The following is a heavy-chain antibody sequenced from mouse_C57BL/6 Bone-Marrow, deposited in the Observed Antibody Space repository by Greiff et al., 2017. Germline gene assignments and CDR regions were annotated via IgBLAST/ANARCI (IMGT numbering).Heavy chain of an antibody. CDR3: ASSITTVVARVAY. J-gene: IGHJ3*01. V-gene: IGHV5-12*01. CDR2: ISNGGGST. Sequence: EVQLMESGGGLVQPGGSLKLSCAASGFTFSDYYMYWVRQTPEKRLEWVAYISNGGGSTYYPDTVKGRFTISRDNAKNTLYLQMSRLKSEDTAMYYCASSITTVVARVAYWGQGTLVTVSA. CDR1: GFTFSDYY. D-gene: IGHD1-1*01.